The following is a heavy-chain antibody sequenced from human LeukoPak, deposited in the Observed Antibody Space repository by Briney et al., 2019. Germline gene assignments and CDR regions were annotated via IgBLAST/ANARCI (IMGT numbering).Heavy chain of an antibody. CDR1: GGSISSSNW. CDR2: IYHSGST. J-gene: IGHJ3*02. CDR3: AREDTDTSAFDI. Sequence: SETLSLTCAVSGGSISSSNWWSWVRQPPGKGLEWIGEIYHSGSTNYNPSLEGRVTISVDKSKNQFSLKLSSVTAADTAVYYCAREDTDTSAFDIWGQGTMVTVSS. D-gene: IGHD5-18*01. V-gene: IGHV4-4*02.